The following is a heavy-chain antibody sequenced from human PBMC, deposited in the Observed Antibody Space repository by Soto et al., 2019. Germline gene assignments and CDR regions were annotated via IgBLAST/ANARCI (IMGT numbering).Heavy chain of an antibody. Sequence: GESLKISCKGSGYSFTSYWISWVRQMPGKGLEWMGRIDPSDSYTNHSPSFQGHVTISADKSISTAYVQWSSLKASDTAMYYCARHPGILPDNWFDSWGQGILVTVSS. V-gene: IGHV5-10-1*01. CDR3: ARHPGILPDNWFDS. CDR2: IDPSDSYT. J-gene: IGHJ5*01. D-gene: IGHD3-3*01. CDR1: GYSFTSYW.